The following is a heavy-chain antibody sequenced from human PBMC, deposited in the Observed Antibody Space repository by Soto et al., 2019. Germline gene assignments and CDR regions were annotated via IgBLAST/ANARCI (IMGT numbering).Heavy chain of an antibody. V-gene: IGHV4-34*01. CDR1: GGSITNYY. Sequence: SETLSLTCAVSGGSITNYYWTWIRQPPGKGLEWIGEINHSGSTNYNPSLKSRVTISVDTSKNQFSLKLSSVTAADTAVYYCARTSDFWSGVLRNNWLDPWGQGTLVTVYS. J-gene: IGHJ5*02. D-gene: IGHD3-3*01. CDR3: ARTSDFWSGVLRNNWLDP. CDR2: INHSGST.